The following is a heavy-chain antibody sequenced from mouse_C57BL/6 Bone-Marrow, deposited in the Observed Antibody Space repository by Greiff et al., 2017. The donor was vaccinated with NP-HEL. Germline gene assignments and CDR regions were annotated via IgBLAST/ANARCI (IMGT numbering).Heavy chain of an antibody. Sequence: VQLQQSGAELVKPGASVKVSCKASGYTFTSYCMHWVKQRPGKGLEWIGRIHPSDSDNNSNQKLKGKATLTVDKSSSPAYMQLSSLTSEDSSIYYCAIPYYTSLRFDYWGQGATLTVSS. CDR1: GYTFTSYC. D-gene: IGHD6-1*01. V-gene: IGHV1-74*01. CDR3: AIPYYTSLRFDY. CDR2: IHPSDSDN. J-gene: IGHJ2*01.